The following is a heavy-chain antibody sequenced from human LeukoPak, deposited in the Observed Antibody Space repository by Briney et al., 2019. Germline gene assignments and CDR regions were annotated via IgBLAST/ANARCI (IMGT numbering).Heavy chain of an antibody. CDR1: GGSFSGYY. Sequence: SETLSLTCVVYGGSFSGYYWSWIRQPPGKGLEWIGSIYYSGSTYYNPSLKSRVTISVDTSKNQFSLKLSSVTAADTAVYYCARVGEGYEDDYVWGSYRYTPGFDYWGQGTLVTVSS. CDR2: IYYSGST. CDR3: ARVGEGYEDDYVWGSYRYTPGFDY. V-gene: IGHV4-34*01. J-gene: IGHJ4*02. D-gene: IGHD3-16*02.